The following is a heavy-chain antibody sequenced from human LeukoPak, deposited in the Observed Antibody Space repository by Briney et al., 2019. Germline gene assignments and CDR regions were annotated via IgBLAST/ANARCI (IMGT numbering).Heavy chain of an antibody. CDR1: GGSISSGSYY. CDR3: ARVGVRVGTTNGPFDY. Sequence: SETLSLTCTVSGGSISSGSYYWSWIRQPAGKGLEWIGRIYTSGSTNYNPSLKSRVTISVDTSKNQFSLKLSSVTAADTAAYYCARVGVRVGTTNGPFDYWGQGTLVTVSS. V-gene: IGHV4-61*02. J-gene: IGHJ4*02. D-gene: IGHD1-26*01. CDR2: IYTSGST.